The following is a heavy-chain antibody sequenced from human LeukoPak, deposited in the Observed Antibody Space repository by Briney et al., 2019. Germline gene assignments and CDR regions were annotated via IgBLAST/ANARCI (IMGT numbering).Heavy chain of an antibody. J-gene: IGHJ6*02. Sequence: GRSLRLSCAASGFTFSSYGMHWVRQAPGKGLEWVAVISYDGSNKYYADSVKGRLTISRDNSKNTLYLQMNSLRAEDTAVYYCAKHRGYSYGALGMDVWGLGTTVTVSS. CDR1: GFTFSSYG. CDR3: AKHRGYSYGALGMDV. V-gene: IGHV3-30*18. CDR2: ISYDGSNK. D-gene: IGHD5-18*01.